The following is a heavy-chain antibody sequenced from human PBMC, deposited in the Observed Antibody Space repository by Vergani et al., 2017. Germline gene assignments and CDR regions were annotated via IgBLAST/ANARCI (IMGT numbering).Heavy chain of an antibody. CDR1: GGSISSSSYY. CDR3: ASRPLIVGATYFDY. CDR2: IYHSGST. V-gene: IGHV4-39*07. D-gene: IGHD1-26*01. J-gene: IGHJ4*02. Sequence: QLQLQESGPGLVKPSETLSLTCTVSGGSISSSSYYWGWIRQPPGKGLEWIGYIYHSGSTYYNPSLKSRVTISVDRSKNQFSLKLSSVTAADTAVYYCASRPLIVGATYFDYWGQGTLVTVSS.